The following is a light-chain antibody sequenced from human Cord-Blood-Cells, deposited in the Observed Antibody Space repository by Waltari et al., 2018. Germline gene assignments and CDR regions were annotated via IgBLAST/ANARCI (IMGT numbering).Light chain of an antibody. CDR3: CSYAGSSTYVV. Sequence: QSALTQPASGSGSHGQSSTIACTGTSREGGSYNLVPWYQQKPGKAPKLTIYEGSKRPSGVSNRFSGSKSGNTDYLTISGLQAEDEADYYCCSYAGSSTYVVFGGGTKLTVL. CDR2: EGS. CDR1: SREGGSYNL. V-gene: IGLV2-23*01. J-gene: IGLJ2*01.